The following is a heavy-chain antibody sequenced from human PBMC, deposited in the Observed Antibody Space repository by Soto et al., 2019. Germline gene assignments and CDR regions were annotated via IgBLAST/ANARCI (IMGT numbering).Heavy chain of an antibody. CDR3: ARALGSYYDSSGYTNWFDP. V-gene: IGHV1-69*01. D-gene: IGHD3-22*01. Sequence: QVQLVQSGAEVKKPGSSVKVSCKASVGTFSSYAISWVRQAPGQGLEWMGGIIPIFGTANYAQKFQGRVTITADESTSTAYMELSSLRSEDTAVYYCARALGSYYDSSGYTNWFDPWGQGTLVTVSS. CDR2: IIPIFGTA. J-gene: IGHJ5*02. CDR1: VGTFSSYA.